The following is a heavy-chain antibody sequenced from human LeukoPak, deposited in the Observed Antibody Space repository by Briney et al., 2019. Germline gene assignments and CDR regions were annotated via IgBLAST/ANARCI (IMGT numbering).Heavy chain of an antibody. Sequence: SETLSLTCAVYGESLDGFYWNWIRQSPGKGLEWLGQVNYSGGTDYNPALESRIAISADASKRQFSLKLTSVTAADTAVYYCAIRLTTSRSATATTWFDPWGQGTLVSVSS. J-gene: IGHJ5*02. CDR2: VNYSGGT. D-gene: IGHD1-1*01. CDR1: GESLDGFY. V-gene: IGHV4-34*01. CDR3: AIRLTTSRSATATTWFDP.